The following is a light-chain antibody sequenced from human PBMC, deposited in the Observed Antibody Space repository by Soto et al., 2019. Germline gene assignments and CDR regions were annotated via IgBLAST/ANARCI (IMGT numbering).Light chain of an antibody. V-gene: IGKV3-20*01. CDR2: GTS. CDR3: QQYGTSPYT. J-gene: IGKJ2*01. Sequence: EIVVTQSPGTLSLSPGDRATLSCRASQSISTTYLAWYQQRPGQAPRLLIYGTSSRATGIPDRFSGSGSATDFTFTINRLEPEDFALYYCQQYGTSPYTFGQGTKLEIK. CDR1: QSISTTY.